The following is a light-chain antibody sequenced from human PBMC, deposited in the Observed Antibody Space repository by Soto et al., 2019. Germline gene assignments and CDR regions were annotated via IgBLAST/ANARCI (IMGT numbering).Light chain of an antibody. CDR1: QSLSTN. CDR2: GAS. CDR3: QQYNKWPPLP. V-gene: IGKV3-15*01. J-gene: IGKJ4*01. Sequence: VVRLSPATLSVSPGEGATLSCRASQSLSTNLAWYQQKPGQAPRLLIYGASTRATGIPAKFSGSGSGTEFTLTISSLQSEDSAVYYCQQYNKWPPLPFGGGTKVAIK.